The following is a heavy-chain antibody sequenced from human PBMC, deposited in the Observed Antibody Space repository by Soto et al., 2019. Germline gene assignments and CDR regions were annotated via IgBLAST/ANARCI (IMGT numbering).Heavy chain of an antibody. D-gene: IGHD6-13*01. J-gene: IGHJ6*02. CDR1: GFTFSSYG. CDR3: AREGYSSSGPYYYYGMDV. CDR2: IWYDGSNK. Sequence: GGSLRLSCAASGFTFSSYGMHWVRQAPGKGLEWVAVIWYDGSNKYYADSVKGRFTISRDNSKNTLYLQMNSLRAEDTAVYYCAREGYSSSGPYYYYGMDVWGQGTTVTVSS. V-gene: IGHV3-33*01.